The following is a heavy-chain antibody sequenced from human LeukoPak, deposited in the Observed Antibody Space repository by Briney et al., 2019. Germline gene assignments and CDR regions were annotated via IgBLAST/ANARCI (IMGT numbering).Heavy chain of an antibody. D-gene: IGHD6-13*01. V-gene: IGHV4-34*01. CDR2: INHSGST. J-gene: IGHJ4*02. CDR1: GGSFSGYY. Sequence: SETLSLTCAVYGGSFSGYYWSWIRQPLGKGLEWIGEINHSGSTNYNPSLKSRVTISVDTSKNQFSLKLSSVTAADTAVYYCARGVAAAGMFDYWGQGTLVTVSS. CDR3: ARGVAAAGMFDY.